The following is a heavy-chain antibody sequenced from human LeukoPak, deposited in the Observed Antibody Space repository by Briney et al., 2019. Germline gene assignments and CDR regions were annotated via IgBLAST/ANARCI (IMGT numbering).Heavy chain of an antibody. V-gene: IGHV3-9*01. CDR1: GFTFDDYA. CDR3: ATALLGSGPIDDAFDL. J-gene: IGHJ3*01. Sequence: GGSLRLSCAASGFTFDDYAMHWVRQAPGKGLEWVSGISWNSGSIGYADSVKGRFTISRDNAKNSLYLQMESLRPDDTALYYCATALLGSGPIDDAFDLWGQGTMVTVSS. D-gene: IGHD3-10*01. CDR2: ISWNSGSI.